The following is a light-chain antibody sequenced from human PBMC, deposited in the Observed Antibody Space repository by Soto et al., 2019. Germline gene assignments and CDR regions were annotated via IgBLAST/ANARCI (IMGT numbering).Light chain of an antibody. J-gene: IGLJ2*01. CDR3: TSYASGSSHVV. CDR2: DVN. CDR1: SSDIGGYDY. Sequence: QSALTQPASVSGSPGQSITLSCTGTSSDIGGYDYVSWCQRHPGKAPKLIIYDVNNRPSGVSNRFSGSKSGNTASLTISGLQAEHEADYYCTSYASGSSHVVFGGGTKLTVL. V-gene: IGLV2-14*01.